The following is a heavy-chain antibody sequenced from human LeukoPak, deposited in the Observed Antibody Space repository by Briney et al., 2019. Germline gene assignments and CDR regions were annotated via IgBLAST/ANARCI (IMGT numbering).Heavy chain of an antibody. CDR2: ITNSGGST. CDR3: ARVDWEGSGSYYFDS. CDR1: GFPFSGYA. J-gene: IGHJ4*02. V-gene: IGHV3-64*02. D-gene: IGHD1-26*01. Sequence: GGSLRLSCAASGFPFSGYAMHWVRQAPGKGLECVSAITNSGGSTYYADSVKGRFTISRDNSKNTLYLQMNSLRTEDTAVYFCARVDWEGSGSYYFDSWGQGTLVTVSS.